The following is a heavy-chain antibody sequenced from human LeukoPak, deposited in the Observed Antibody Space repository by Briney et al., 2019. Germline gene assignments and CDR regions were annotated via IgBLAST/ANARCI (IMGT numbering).Heavy chain of an antibody. Sequence: GGSLRLSCAASGFTFRNYWMHWVRQAPGKGLVWVSRINSDGTTTNYADSVKGRFTISRDNAKNTLYLQMNSLRAEDTAVYYCARDAAYGYDRFDYWGQGTQVTVSS. CDR1: GFTFRNYW. V-gene: IGHV3-74*01. J-gene: IGHJ4*02. D-gene: IGHD5-18*01. CDR2: INSDGTTT. CDR3: ARDAAYGYDRFDY.